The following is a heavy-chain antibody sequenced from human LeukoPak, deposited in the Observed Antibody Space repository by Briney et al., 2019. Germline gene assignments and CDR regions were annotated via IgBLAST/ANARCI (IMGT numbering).Heavy chain of an antibody. CDR2: ISYDGSNK. J-gene: IGHJ4*02. CDR1: GFTFSSYG. D-gene: IGHD5-12*01. Sequence: GGSLRLSCAASGFTFSSYGIHWVRQAPGKGLEWVAVISYDGSNKYYVDSVKGRFTISRNNSKNTLYLQMNSLRAEDTAAYYCAKASGYSGYVLELDYWGQGTLVTVSS. V-gene: IGHV3-30*18. CDR3: AKASGYSGYVLELDY.